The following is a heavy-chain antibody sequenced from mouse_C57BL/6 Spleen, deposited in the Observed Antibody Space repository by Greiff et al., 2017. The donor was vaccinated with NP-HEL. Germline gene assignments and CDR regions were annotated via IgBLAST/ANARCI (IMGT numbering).Heavy chain of an antibody. J-gene: IGHJ3*01. Sequence: DVKLQQSGPGLVKPSQSLSLTCSVTGYSITSGYYWNWIRQFPGNKLEWMGYISYDGSNNYNPSLKNRISITRDTSKNQFFLKLNSVTTEDTATYYCARVNHGNYAWFAYWGQGTLVTVSA. D-gene: IGHD2-1*01. CDR3: ARVNHGNYAWFAY. CDR2: ISYDGSN. V-gene: IGHV3-6*01. CDR1: GYSITSGYY.